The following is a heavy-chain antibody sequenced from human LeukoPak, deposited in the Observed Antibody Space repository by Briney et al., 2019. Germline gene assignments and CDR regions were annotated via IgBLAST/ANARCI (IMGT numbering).Heavy chain of an antibody. J-gene: IGHJ4*02. CDR1: GYSFTSYA. CDR2: INPNSGGT. D-gene: IGHD4-17*01. Sequence: ASMKVSCKPSGYSFTSYAMHWVRQAPGQGLEWMGWINPNSGGTNYAQKFQGWVTMTRDTSISTAYMELSRLRSDDTAVYYCAREVSIGYGARYYFDYWGQGTLVTVSS. V-gene: IGHV1-2*04. CDR3: AREVSIGYGARYYFDY.